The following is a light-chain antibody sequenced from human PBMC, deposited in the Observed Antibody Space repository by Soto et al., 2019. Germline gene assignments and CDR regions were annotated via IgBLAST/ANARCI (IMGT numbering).Light chain of an antibody. CDR1: SGHSSYA. V-gene: IGLV4-69*01. J-gene: IGLJ2*01. CDR3: QTWGTGTVV. CDR2: LDIDGSH. Sequence: QPVLTQSPSASASLGASVKLTCTLSSGHSSYAIAWHQRQPESGPRYLMNLDIDGSHTKGDGIPDRFSGSSSGAERYLTISSLQSEDEADYYCQTWGTGTVVFGGGTKLTVL.